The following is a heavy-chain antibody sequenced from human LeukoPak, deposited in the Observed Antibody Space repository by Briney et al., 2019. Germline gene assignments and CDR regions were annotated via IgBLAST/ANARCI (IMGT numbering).Heavy chain of an antibody. V-gene: IGHV1-69*05. CDR1: GGTFSSYA. J-gene: IGHJ6*03. CDR3: ARRFWSAQGDYYYYMDV. D-gene: IGHD3-3*01. CDR2: IIPIFGTA. Sequence: SVKVSCKASGGTFSSYAISWVRQAPGQGLEWMGRIIPIFGTANYAQKFQGRVTITTDESTSTAYMELSSLRSEDTAVYYCARRFWSAQGDYYYYMDVWGKGTTVTVSS.